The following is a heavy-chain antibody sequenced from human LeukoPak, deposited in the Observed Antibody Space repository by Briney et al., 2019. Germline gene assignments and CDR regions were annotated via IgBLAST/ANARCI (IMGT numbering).Heavy chain of an antibody. CDR2: IYSGGST. Sequence: RGSLRLSCAASGFTFSTYSMNWVRQAPGKGLEWVSIIYSGGSTYYADSVKGRFTISRHNSKNTLYLQMDSLRAEDTAVYYCAREVGGSAFDIWGQGTMVTVSS. J-gene: IGHJ3*02. V-gene: IGHV3-53*04. D-gene: IGHD3-16*01. CDR1: GFTFSTYS. CDR3: AREVGGSAFDI.